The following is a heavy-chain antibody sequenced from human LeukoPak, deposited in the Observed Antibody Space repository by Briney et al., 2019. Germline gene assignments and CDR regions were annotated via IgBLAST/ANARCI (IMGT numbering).Heavy chain of an antibody. Sequence: SKTLSLTCTVSGGSISSGGYYWSWIRQHPGKGLEWIGYIYYSGSTYYNPSLKSRVTISVDTSKNQFSLKLSSVTAADTAVYYCARDRISYYDILTGYPGYFDYWGQGTLVTVSS. V-gene: IGHV4-31*03. CDR1: GGSISSGGYY. D-gene: IGHD3-9*01. CDR2: IYYSGST. CDR3: ARDRISYYDILTGYPGYFDY. J-gene: IGHJ4*02.